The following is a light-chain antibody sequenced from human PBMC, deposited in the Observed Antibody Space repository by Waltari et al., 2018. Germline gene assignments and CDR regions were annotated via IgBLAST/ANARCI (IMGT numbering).Light chain of an antibody. V-gene: IGLV2-11*01. CDR2: DVS. CDR3: CSYAGSFTVV. Sequence: QSALTQPRSVSGSPGQSVTISCTGTSSDVGDYNYDSWYQQHPGEAPKLMISDVSERPSGVPDRFSGSKSGNTASLTISGLQAEDEADYYCCSYAGSFTVVFGGGTKLTVL. J-gene: IGLJ2*01. CDR1: SSDVGDYNY.